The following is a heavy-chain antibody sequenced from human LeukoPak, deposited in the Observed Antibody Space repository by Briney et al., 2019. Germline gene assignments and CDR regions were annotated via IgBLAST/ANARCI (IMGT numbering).Heavy chain of an antibody. J-gene: IGHJ4*02. CDR1: GFIFSGYY. V-gene: IGHV3-11*01. D-gene: IGHD3/OR15-3a*01. CDR2: ISGSGNDI. CDR3: GTHAGRTGTDD. Sequence: GGSLRLSCATSGFIFSGYYMSWIRQAPGKGLEWVSYISGSGNDISYADSVKGRFTISRDNAKGSLYLQMNSLRAADTAVYYCGTHAGRTGTDDWGQGTLVTVSS.